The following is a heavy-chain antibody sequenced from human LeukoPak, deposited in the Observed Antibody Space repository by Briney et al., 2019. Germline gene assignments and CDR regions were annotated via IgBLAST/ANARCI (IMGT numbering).Heavy chain of an antibody. J-gene: IGHJ4*02. CDR1: GGSISSSSYY. CDR3: AREVGATLPYHFDY. V-gene: IGHV4-39*07. Sequence: SETLSLTCTVSGGSISSSSYYWGWIRQPPGKGLEWIGSIYYSGSTYYNPSLKSRVTISVDTSKNQFSLKLSSVTAADTAVYYCAREVGATLPYHFDYWGQGTLVTVSS. D-gene: IGHD1-26*01. CDR2: IYYSGST.